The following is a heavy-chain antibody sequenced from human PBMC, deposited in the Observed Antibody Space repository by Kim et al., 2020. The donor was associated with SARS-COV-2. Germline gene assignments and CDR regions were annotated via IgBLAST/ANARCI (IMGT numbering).Heavy chain of an antibody. J-gene: IGHJ4*02. CDR3: VRKDDYGDYTLSGFDY. CDR2: VSSSSIYI. V-gene: IGHV3-21*01. CDR1: GFTLSSYG. Sequence: GGSLRLSCAASGFTLSSYGMGWVRQAPGKGLEWVSFVSSSSIYIYYADSVKGRFTVSRDNAKNSLYLQMNSLRAEDTAIYYCVRKDDYGDYTLSGFDYWGQGSLVTVSS. D-gene: IGHD4-17*01.